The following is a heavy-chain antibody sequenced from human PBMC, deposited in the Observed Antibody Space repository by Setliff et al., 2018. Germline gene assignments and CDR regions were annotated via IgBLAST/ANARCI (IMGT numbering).Heavy chain of an antibody. V-gene: IGHV4-34*01. CDR1: GGSFSTYY. CDR3: AREYSGYEGGDYYFDY. D-gene: IGHD5-12*01. J-gene: IGHJ4*02. Sequence: SETLSLTCAVYGGSFSTYYWIWIRQPPGKGLEWIGEITHSGITNYNPSLKSRVTISKDTTKNQLSLKLSSVTAADTAVYYCAREYSGYEGGDYYFDYWGQGTLVTVSS. CDR2: ITHSGIT.